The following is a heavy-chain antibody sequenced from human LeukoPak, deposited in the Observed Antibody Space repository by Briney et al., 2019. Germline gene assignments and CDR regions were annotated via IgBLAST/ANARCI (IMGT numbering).Heavy chain of an antibody. J-gene: IGHJ4*02. V-gene: IGHV3-21*01. Sequence: PGGSLRLSCAASGFTFTTYTMNWVRQAPGKGLEWVSSISSSSIYIYYADSLEGRFTISRDNAKNSLYLQIDSLRADDTAVYYCAREDAGGYVDYWGQGALVAVSS. CDR2: ISSSSIYI. D-gene: IGHD5-12*01. CDR3: AREDAGGYVDY. CDR1: GFTFTTYT.